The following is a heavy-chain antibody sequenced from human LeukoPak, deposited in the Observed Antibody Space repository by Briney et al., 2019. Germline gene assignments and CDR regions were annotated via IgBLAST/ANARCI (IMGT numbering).Heavy chain of an antibody. Sequence: SETLSLTCAVSGGSISSSTNWWSWVRQPPGKGLEWIGEIYHSGGTNYNPSLKSRITISVDKSQNQFSLKVNSLTAADTAVFYWARSSLFWSAYDSWGQGTLVTVSS. D-gene: IGHD3-3*01. CDR2: IYHSGGT. CDR1: GGSISSSTNW. CDR3: ARSSLFWSAYDS. V-gene: IGHV4-4*02. J-gene: IGHJ4*02.